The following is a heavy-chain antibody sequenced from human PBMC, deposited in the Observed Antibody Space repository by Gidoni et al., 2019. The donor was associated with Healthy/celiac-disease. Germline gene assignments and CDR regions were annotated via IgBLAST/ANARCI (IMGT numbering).Heavy chain of an antibody. CDR1: GFTFSSYS. Sequence: EVQLVKSGGGLVKPGGSLRLSRAASGFTFSSYSMNCVRQAPGKGLEWVSYISSSISTIDYADSVKVRFTISRDNAKNSLYLQMNSLRDEYTAVYYCARAPGAYGSGSYSGYWGQGTLVTVSS. J-gene: IGHJ4*02. CDR2: ISSSISTI. CDR3: ARAPGAYGSGSYSGY. V-gene: IGHV3-48*02. D-gene: IGHD3-10*01.